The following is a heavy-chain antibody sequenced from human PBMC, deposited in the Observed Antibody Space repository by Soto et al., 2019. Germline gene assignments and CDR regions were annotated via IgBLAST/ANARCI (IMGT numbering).Heavy chain of an antibody. D-gene: IGHD1-1*01. CDR1: WGRCLGFW. J-gene: IGHJ5*02. Sequence: PVVSLRVSYRAAWGRCLGFWGGCVRQMPGKGLEWMGIIYPDNSDTRYSPSFQGQVTISADKSINTAYLQWSSLKASDTAMYFCARQAATVATVPLLFFDPWGQGTLVTVSS. CDR2: IYPDNSDT. V-gene: IGHV5-51*01. CDR3: ARQAATVATVPLLFFDP.